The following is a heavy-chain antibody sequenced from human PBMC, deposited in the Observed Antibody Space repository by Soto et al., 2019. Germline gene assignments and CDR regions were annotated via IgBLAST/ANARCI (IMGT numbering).Heavy chain of an antibody. V-gene: IGHV4-59*12. D-gene: IGHD3-10*01. CDR3: ARAYHYYSPGLIGDYYYGMDF. CDR1: VGSISNYY. CDR2: IYNSGGT. J-gene: IGHJ6*02. Sequence: SETLSLTCTVSVGSISNYYWSWIRQSPGKGLEWIGHIYNSGGTNYNPSLKSRVIMSVGTSKNQISLKLSSVTAADTAVYYCARAYHYYSPGLIGDYYYGMDFWGQGTTVTVSS.